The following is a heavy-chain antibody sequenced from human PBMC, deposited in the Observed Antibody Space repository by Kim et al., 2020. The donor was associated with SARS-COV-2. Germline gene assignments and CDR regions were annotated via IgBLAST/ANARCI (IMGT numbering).Heavy chain of an antibody. D-gene: IGHD3-10*01. CDR2: IDTNTGNP. CDR1: GYTFTTYA. CDR3: ARDIYVSQSYPLNY. J-gene: IGHJ4*02. Sequence: ASVKVSCKASGYTFTTYAICWLRQAPEQGPEWMGWIDTNTGNPTYVQGFRGRFVFSVDTSVSTAYLEISSLNIEDTAVYYCARDIYVSQSYPLNYWGQGTLVTVSS. V-gene: IGHV7-4-1*02.